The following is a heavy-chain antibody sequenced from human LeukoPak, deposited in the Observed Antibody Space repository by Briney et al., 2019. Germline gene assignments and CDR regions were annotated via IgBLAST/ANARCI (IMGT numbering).Heavy chain of an antibody. CDR1: GFTFSSYA. D-gene: IGHD1-1*01. CDR3: AKATGTLGN. V-gene: IGHV3-23*01. CDR2: ISNSDNKP. J-gene: IGHJ4*02. Sequence: GGSLRLSCAASGFTFSSYAMSWVRQAPGKGMEWVSTISNSDNKPYYADSVKGRFTISRDNSKNTLHLQMNSLTAADTAMYYCAKATGTLGNWGQGTLVTVSS.